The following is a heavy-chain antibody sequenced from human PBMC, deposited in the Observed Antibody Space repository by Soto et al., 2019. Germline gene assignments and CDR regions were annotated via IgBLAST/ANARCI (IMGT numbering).Heavy chain of an antibody. Sequence: QVQLVQSGAEVKKPGASVKVSCKASGYTFTSYGIIWVRQAPGQGLEWMGWISAYNGNTNYAQKLQGRVTMTTDTSTSTAYMELRSLRSDDTAVYYCARVQNDFGVAADGWFDPWGQGTLVTVSS. V-gene: IGHV1-18*01. CDR3: ARVQNDFGVAADGWFDP. J-gene: IGHJ5*02. CDR2: ISAYNGNT. D-gene: IGHD3-3*01. CDR1: GYTFTSYG.